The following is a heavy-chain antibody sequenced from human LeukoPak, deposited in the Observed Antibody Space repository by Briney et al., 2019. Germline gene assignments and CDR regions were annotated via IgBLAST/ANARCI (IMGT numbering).Heavy chain of an antibody. V-gene: IGHV3-15*01. Sequence: PGGSLRLSCTASALTFSSAWMSWVRQAPGKGLEWVGLIKSKADGETTHYAAPVRDRFTLSRDDSIRTLYLQMNNLKTEDTAVYYCAADIPSAIYPIDFWGQGALVTVST. D-gene: IGHD2-21*01. CDR1: ALTFSSAW. CDR3: AADIPSAIYPIDF. J-gene: IGHJ4*02. CDR2: IKSKADGETT.